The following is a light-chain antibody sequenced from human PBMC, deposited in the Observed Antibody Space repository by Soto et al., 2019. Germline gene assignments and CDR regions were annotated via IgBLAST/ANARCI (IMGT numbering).Light chain of an antibody. V-gene: IGKV3-20*01. CDR1: DTVSISN. Sequence: VLTQSPGTLSLSPGERATLSCRASDTVSISNLAWYQQKPGQAPRLLIYGASSRATGIPDRFSGSGSGTDFTLTINRLEPEDFAVYYCQQYGSSPWTFGQGTKVEIK. J-gene: IGKJ1*01. CDR3: QQYGSSPWT. CDR2: GAS.